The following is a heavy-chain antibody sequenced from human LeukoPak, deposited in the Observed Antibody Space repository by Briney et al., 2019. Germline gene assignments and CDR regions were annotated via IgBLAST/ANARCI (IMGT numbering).Heavy chain of an antibody. CDR3: VFHCSSTSCYGDY. Sequence: SETLSLTCTVSGGSISCSSYYWGWIRQPPGKGLEWIGSIYYSGSTYYNPSLKSRVTISVDTSKNQFSLKLSSVTAADTAVYYCVFHCSSTSCYGDYWGQGTLVTVSS. CDR1: GGSISCSSYY. CDR2: IYYSGST. D-gene: IGHD2-2*01. J-gene: IGHJ4*02. V-gene: IGHV4-39*01.